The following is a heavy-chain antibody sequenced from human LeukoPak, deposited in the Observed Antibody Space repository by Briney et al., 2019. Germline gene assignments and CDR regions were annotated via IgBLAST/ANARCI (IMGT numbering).Heavy chain of an antibody. CDR3: ARDVVGRYYYDSSGYPDY. CDR1: GFTFSSYA. CDR2: ISYDGSNK. Sequence: GGSLRLSCAASGFTFSSYAMHWVRQASGKGLEWVAVISYDGSNKYYADSVKGRFTISRDNSKNTLYLQMNSLRAEDTAVYYCARDVVGRYYYDSSGYPDYWGQGTLVTVSS. V-gene: IGHV3-30-3*01. J-gene: IGHJ4*02. D-gene: IGHD3-22*01.